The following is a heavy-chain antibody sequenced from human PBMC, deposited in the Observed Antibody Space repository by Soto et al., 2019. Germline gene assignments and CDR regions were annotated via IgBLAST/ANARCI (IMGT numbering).Heavy chain of an antibody. Sequence: PSETLSLTCTVSGGSINTGNYYWSWIRQPPGKGLEWIGYIYYSGSTYYNPSLKSRLTISLDTSKNQFSLGLSSVTAADTAVYYCARDPSPVLCSRSSCSSHWFDTWGQGALVTVSS. CDR1: GGSINTGNYY. J-gene: IGHJ5*02. D-gene: IGHD2-15*01. V-gene: IGHV4-30-4*01. CDR3: ARDPSPVLCSRSSCSSHWFDT. CDR2: IYYSGST.